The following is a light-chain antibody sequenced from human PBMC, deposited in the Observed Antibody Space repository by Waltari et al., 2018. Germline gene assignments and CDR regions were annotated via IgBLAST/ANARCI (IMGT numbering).Light chain of an antibody. J-gene: IGLJ2*01. V-gene: IGLV2-14*03. CDR3: SSFTTSTTLV. CDR2: DVN. CDR1: SNDVGPYNY. Sequence: QSALTQPASVSGSPGQSITISCTGNSNDVGPYNYVSCYQQYPGKAPKLIIYDVNTRPSGISDRFSGSKSGNTASLTVSGLQPEDEADYHCSSFTTSTTLVFGGGTKLTVL.